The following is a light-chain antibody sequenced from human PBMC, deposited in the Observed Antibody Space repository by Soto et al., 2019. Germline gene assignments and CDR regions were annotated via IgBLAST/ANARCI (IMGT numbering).Light chain of an antibody. CDR2: DAS. Sequence: EIVLTQSPATLSFSPGERATLSCRASQSVSSYLAWYQQKPGQTPRLLIYDASNRATGIPARFSGSGSGRDFTLNISSLEPEDFAFYYCQQRTSWPITLGQGTRLEIK. CDR3: QQRTSWPIT. CDR1: QSVSSY. J-gene: IGKJ5*01. V-gene: IGKV3-11*02.